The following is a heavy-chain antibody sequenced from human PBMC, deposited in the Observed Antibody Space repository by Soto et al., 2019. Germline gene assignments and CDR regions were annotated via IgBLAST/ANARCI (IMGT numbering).Heavy chain of an antibody. CDR3: ARRGGMAAAGTAVDY. CDR1: GFTFSDYY. V-gene: IGHV3-11*01. Sequence: QVQLVESGGGLLKPGGSLRLSCTASGFTFSDYYMTWIRQAPGKGLEWVSFISGGGGIIYYADSVKGRFTISRDNAQNSLYLQMNSLRAEDTAVYYCARRGGMAAAGTAVDYWGQGTLVTVSS. CDR2: ISGGGGII. D-gene: IGHD6-13*01. J-gene: IGHJ4*02.